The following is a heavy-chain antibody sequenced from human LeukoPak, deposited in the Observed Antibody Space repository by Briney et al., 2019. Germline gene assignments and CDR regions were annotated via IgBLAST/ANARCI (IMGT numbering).Heavy chain of an antibody. CDR3: ARDLAYSRLDY. D-gene: IGHD5-18*01. CDR2: IKQDGSKK. J-gene: IGHJ4*02. V-gene: IGHV3-7*01. CDR1: GFPFSSYW. Sequence: GGSLRLSCVASGFPFSSYWMTWVRQAPGKGLEWVANIKQDGSKKSYVDSVKGRFTISRDNAKNSLYLQMNSLRAEDTAIYYCARDLAYSRLDYWGQGMLVTVSS.